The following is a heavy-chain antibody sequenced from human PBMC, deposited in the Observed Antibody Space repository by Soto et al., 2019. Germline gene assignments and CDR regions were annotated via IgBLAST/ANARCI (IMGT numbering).Heavy chain of an antibody. CDR2: ISYDGSNK. V-gene: IGHV3-30-3*01. CDR1: GFTFSSYA. Sequence: GGSLRLSCAASGFTFSSYAMHWVRQAPGKGLEWVAVISYDGSNKYYADSVKGRFTISRDNSKNTLYLKMNSLRAEDTAVYYCARDASKFPFCTNGVCFDAFDIWGQGTMVTVSS. J-gene: IGHJ3*02. D-gene: IGHD2-8*01. CDR3: ARDASKFPFCTNGVCFDAFDI.